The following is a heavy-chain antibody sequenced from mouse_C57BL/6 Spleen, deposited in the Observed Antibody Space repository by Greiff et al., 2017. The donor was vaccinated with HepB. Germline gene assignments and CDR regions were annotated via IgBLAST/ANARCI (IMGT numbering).Heavy chain of an antibody. CDR3: ARRGYYGSSYEDYYAMDY. V-gene: IGHV1-7*01. Sequence: VQLQQSGAELAKPGASVKLSCKASGYTFTSYWMHWVKQRPGQGLEWIGYINPSSGYTKYNQKFKDKATLTADKSSSTAYMQLSSLTYEDSAVYDCARRGYYGSSYEDYYAMDYWGQGTSVTVSS. CDR1: GYTFTSYW. CDR2: INPSSGYT. D-gene: IGHD1-1*01. J-gene: IGHJ4*01.